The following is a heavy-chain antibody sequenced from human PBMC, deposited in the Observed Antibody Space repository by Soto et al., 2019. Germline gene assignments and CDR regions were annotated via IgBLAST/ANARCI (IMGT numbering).Heavy chain of an antibody. Sequence: QVQLVESGGGVVQPGRSLRLSCAASGFTFSSYAMHWVRQAPGKGLGWVAVISYDGSNKYYADSVKGRFTISRDNSKNTLYLQMNSLRAEDTAVYYCAREEGGDYGKFDYWGQGTLVTVSS. CDR3: AREEGGDYGKFDY. J-gene: IGHJ4*02. CDR2: ISYDGSNK. V-gene: IGHV3-30-3*01. CDR1: GFTFSSYA. D-gene: IGHD4-17*01.